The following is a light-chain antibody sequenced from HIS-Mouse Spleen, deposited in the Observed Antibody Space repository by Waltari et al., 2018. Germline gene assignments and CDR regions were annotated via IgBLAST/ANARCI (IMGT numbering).Light chain of an antibody. J-gene: IGLJ3*02. Sequence: QSAPTQPASVSGSPGQSITISCPGTSSDVGSYNLVSWYQQHPGKAPKLMIYEGSKRPSGVSNRFSGSKSGNTASLTISGLQAEDEADYYCCSYAGSSTWVFGGGTKLTVL. CDR3: CSYAGSSTWV. CDR2: EGS. V-gene: IGLV2-23*01. CDR1: SSDVGSYNL.